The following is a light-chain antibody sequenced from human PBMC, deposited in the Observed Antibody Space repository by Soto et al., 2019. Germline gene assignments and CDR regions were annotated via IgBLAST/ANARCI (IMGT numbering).Light chain of an antibody. V-gene: IGLV2-14*01. J-gene: IGLJ1*01. CDR2: DVS. CDR3: SSYTSISTLYV. CDR1: SSDVGGYNY. Sequence: QSVLTQPASVSGSPGQSITISCTGTSSDVGGYNYVSWYQQHPGKAPKLMIYDVSNRPSGVSNRFSGSKSGNTASLTISGLQAEDGADYSCSSYTSISTLYVFGTGTKVTVL.